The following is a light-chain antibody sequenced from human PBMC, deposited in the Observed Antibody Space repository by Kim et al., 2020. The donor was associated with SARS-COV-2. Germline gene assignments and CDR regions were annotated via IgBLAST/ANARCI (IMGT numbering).Light chain of an antibody. Sequence: QSALTQPPSVSGAPGQRITISCTGSSSNIGAGYDVHWYQQPPETAPKLLIYVNNYRPSGVTDRFSGSKSGTSASLAITGLQADDEAVYYCQSYDTSLGRVFGGGTQLTVL. V-gene: IGLV1-40*01. CDR1: SSNIGAGYD. J-gene: IGLJ3*02. CDR2: VNN. CDR3: QSYDTSLGRV.